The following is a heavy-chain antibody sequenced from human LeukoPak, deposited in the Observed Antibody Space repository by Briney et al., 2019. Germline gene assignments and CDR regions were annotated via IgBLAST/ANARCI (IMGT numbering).Heavy chain of an antibody. V-gene: IGHV3-66*01. CDR3: ARDFRNYDILTGYSARGYFDY. D-gene: IGHD3-9*01. CDR1: GFTVSSNY. CDR2: IYTEGTT. Sequence: GGSLRLSCAVSGFTVSSNYFSWVRQAPGKGLEWVSVIYTEGTTYYADSVKGRFIISRDNSKNTLYLQMNSLRAEDTAVYYCARDFRNYDILTGYSARGYFDYWGQGTLVTVSS. J-gene: IGHJ4*02.